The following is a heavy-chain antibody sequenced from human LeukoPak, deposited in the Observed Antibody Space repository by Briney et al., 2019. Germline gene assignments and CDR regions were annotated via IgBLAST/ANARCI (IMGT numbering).Heavy chain of an antibody. CDR2: ISAYNGNT. CDR3: ARVDIAARSTQNDYYYYGMDV. Sequence: GASVKVSCKASGYTFTSYGISWVRQAPGQGLEWMGWISAYNGNTNYAQKLQGRVTMTTDTSTSTAYMELRSLRSDDTAVYYCARVDIAARSTQNDYYYYGMDVWGQGTTVTVSS. J-gene: IGHJ6*02. D-gene: IGHD6-6*01. CDR1: GYTFTSYG. V-gene: IGHV1-18*01.